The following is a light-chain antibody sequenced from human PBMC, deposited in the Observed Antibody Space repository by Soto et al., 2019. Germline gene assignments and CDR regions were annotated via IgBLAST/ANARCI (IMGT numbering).Light chain of an antibody. CDR2: ANN. V-gene: IGLV1-40*01. Sequence: QSVLTQPPSVSGAPGQRVTISCTGSSSNIGAGYDVHWYQQLPGTAPKLLIYANNNRPSGVPGRFSGSKSGTSASLASTGLQPEDEADYYGQYYDSTVSGLQGVFGGGTKLTVL. CDR1: SSNIGAGYD. J-gene: IGLJ3*02. CDR3: QYYDSTVSGLQGV.